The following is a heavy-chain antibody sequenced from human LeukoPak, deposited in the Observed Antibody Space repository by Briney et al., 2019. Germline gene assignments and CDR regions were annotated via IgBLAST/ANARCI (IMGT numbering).Heavy chain of an antibody. CDR1: GYTFTSYD. D-gene: IGHD3-3*01. V-gene: IGHV1-8*01. CDR2: MNPNSGNT. CDR3: ARGPKYYDFWSGYYSYYYYGMDV. J-gene: IGHJ6*02. Sequence: ASVKVSCKASGYTFTSYDIKWERQATGQGLEWMGWMNPNSGNTGYAQKFQGRVTMTRNTSISTAYMELSSLRSEDTAVYYCARGPKYYDFWSGYYSYYYYGMDVWGQGTTVTVSS.